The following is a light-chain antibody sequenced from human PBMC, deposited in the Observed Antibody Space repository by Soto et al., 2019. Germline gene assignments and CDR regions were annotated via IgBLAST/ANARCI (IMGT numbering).Light chain of an antibody. CDR1: SSDVGAYTY. CDR2: GVT. Sequence: QSALTQPASASGAPGQSVTNSCTGTSSDVGAYTYVSWYQQHPGKAPKLMIYGVTERPSGVPDRFSGSKSGNTASLTVSGLQTEDEAYYYCSSYAGSNNYVFGTRTKVTVL. V-gene: IGLV2-8*01. CDR3: SSYAGSNNYV. J-gene: IGLJ1*01.